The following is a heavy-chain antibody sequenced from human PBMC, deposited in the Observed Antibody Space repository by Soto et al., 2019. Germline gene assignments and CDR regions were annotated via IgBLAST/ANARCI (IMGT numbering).Heavy chain of an antibody. Sequence: QVQLVESGGGVVQPGGSLGLSCAASGFTFSGYAMHWFRQPPGKGLEWVAVTSWDGNNKYYADSVKGRFTISRDNSKNTLYLQMNSLRAEDMAVYYCAKVVVPAAMVNYYYGMDVWGQGTTVTVSS. CDR1: GFTFSGYA. J-gene: IGHJ6*02. CDR2: TSWDGNNK. D-gene: IGHD2-2*01. V-gene: IGHV3-30*04. CDR3: AKVVVPAAMVNYYYGMDV.